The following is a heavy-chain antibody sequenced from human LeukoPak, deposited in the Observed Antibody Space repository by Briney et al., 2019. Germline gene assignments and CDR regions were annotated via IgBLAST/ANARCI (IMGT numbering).Heavy chain of an antibody. CDR3: AKDGFRLNFQFSDY. CDR1: GFTFNNYG. D-gene: IGHD3-3*01. CDR2: ISGSDGST. J-gene: IGHJ4*02. V-gene: IGHV3-23*01. Sequence: GRSLRLSCAASGFTFNNYGMNWVRQAPGKGLEWVSGISGSDGSTHYADSVKGRFTISRDNSKNTVYLQLNSLRAEDTAVYYCAKDGFRLNFQFSDYWGQGTLVTVSS.